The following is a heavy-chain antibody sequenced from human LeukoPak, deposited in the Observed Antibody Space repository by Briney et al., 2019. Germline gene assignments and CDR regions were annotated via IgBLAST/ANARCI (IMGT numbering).Heavy chain of an antibody. CDR2: ISAYNGNT. CDR1: GYTFTRYG. Sequence: RASVKVSCKASGYTFTRYGISWVRQAPGQGLEWMGWISAYNGNTNYAQKLQGRVTMTTDTSTSTAYMELRSLRSDDTAVYYCARDPVGRNYFDYWGQGTLVTVSS. CDR3: ARDPVGRNYFDY. J-gene: IGHJ4*02. D-gene: IGHD2-15*01. V-gene: IGHV1-18*01.